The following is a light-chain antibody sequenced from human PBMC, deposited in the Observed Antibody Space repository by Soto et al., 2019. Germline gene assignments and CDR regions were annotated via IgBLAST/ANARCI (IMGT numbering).Light chain of an antibody. J-gene: IGKJ1*01. CDR3: QQYGSSPRT. CDR2: GAS. V-gene: IGKV3-20*01. Sequence: EIVLTQSPGTLSLSPGERATLSCRASQSISNSYLAWYQQKPGQAPRLLMYGASSRATGIPDRFSGSGSVTDFTLTISRLEPEDFAVYSCQQYGSSPRTFGQGTKVDIK. CDR1: QSISNSY.